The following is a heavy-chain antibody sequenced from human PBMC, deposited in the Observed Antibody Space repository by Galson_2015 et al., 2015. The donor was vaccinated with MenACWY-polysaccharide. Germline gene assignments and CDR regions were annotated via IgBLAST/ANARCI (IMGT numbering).Heavy chain of an antibody. CDR1: GFTFSSYG. J-gene: IGHJ6*02. CDR3: AKRGRGSPSQYYYYGMDV. CDR2: ISYDGSNK. D-gene: IGHD1-26*01. V-gene: IGHV3-30*18. Sequence: SLRLSCAASGFTFSSYGMHWVRQAPGKGLEWVAVISYDGSNKYYADSVKGRFTISRDNSKNTLYLQMNSLRAEDTAVYYCAKRGRGSPSQYYYYGMDVWGQGTTVTVSS.